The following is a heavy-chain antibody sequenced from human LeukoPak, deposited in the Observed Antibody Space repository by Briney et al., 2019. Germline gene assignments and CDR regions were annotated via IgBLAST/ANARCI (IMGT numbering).Heavy chain of an antibody. Sequence: GGSLRLSCAASGSTVSSSSMTWVRRAPGKGLEWVSVFYSAGTTYYADSVKGRFTISRDNSKNTLSLQMNSLRAEDTAVCYCARDGFTMVRGVGGWYFDLWGRGTLVTVSS. CDR1: GSTVSSSS. CDR2: FYSAGTT. J-gene: IGHJ2*01. V-gene: IGHV3-66*01. D-gene: IGHD3-10*01. CDR3: ARDGFTMVRGVGGWYFDL.